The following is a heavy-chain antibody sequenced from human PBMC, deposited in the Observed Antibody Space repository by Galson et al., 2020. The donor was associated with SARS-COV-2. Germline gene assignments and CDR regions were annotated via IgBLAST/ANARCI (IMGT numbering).Heavy chain of an antibody. J-gene: IGHJ4*02. Sequence: SWVRQAPGKGLEWVASISSSSSYIYYVDSLKGRFTISRDNAKNSLFLQINSLSAEDTAVYYCATRGPDWFDYWGQGTLVTVSS. D-gene: IGHD3-9*01. V-gene: IGHV3-21*01. CDR3: ATRGPDWFDY. CDR2: ISSSSSYI.